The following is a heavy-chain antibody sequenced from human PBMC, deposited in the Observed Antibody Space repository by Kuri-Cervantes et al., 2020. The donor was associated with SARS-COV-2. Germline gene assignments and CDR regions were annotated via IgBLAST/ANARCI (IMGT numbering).Heavy chain of an antibody. J-gene: IGHJ4*02. V-gene: IGHV4-34*01. CDR3: ARGPRWSIAASFDY. CDR2: INHSGST. CDR1: GGSFSGYY. D-gene: IGHD6-6*01. Sequence: SETLSLTCAVYGGSFSGYYWSWIRQPPGKGLEWIGEINHSGSTNYNPSLKSRVTISVDTSKNQFSLKLSPVTAADTAVYHCARGPRWSIAASFDYWGQGTLVTVSS.